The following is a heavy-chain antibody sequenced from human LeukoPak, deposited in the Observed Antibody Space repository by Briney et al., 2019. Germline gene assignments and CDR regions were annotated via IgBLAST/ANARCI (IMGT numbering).Heavy chain of an antibody. V-gene: IGHV3-9*02. CDR2: ISWNSGSI. CDR1: GFTSDDYA. CDR3: ARERPYYYGSGSYADY. D-gene: IGHD3-10*01. J-gene: IGHJ4*02. Sequence: GGSLRLSCAASGFTSDDYAMHWVRQAPGKGLEWVSGISWNSGSIGYADSVKGRFTISRDNAKNSLYLQMNSLRAEDTAVYYCARERPYYYGSGSYADYWGQGTLVTVSS.